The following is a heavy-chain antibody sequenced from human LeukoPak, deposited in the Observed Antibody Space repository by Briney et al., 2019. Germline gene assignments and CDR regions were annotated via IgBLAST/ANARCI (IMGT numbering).Heavy chain of an antibody. J-gene: IGHJ3*02. Sequence: PSETLSLTCTVSGGSISSSSYYWGWIRQPPGKGLEWIGSIYYSGSTYYNPSLKSRVTISVDTSKNQFSLNLSSVTAADTAVYYCARLTNYYGSGSYYAFDIWGQGTMVTVSS. CDR3: ARLTNYYGSGSYYAFDI. D-gene: IGHD3-10*01. V-gene: IGHV4-39*01. CDR2: IYYSGST. CDR1: GGSISSSSYY.